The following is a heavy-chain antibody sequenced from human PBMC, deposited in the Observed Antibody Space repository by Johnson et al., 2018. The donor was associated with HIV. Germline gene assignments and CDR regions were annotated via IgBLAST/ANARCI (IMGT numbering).Heavy chain of an antibody. CDR3: VTADRGSA. V-gene: IGHV3-30-3*01. J-gene: IGHJ3*01. Sequence: QVQLVEYGGGVVQPGRSLRLSCSASGFTFSSYAMHWVRQAPGKGLEWVAVISYDGSNKYYADSVKGRFTISRDNAKNSLYLQMNSLRDEDTAVYYCVTADRGSAWGQGTTVTVSS. CDR1: GFTFSSYA. D-gene: IGHD1-26*01. CDR2: ISYDGSNK.